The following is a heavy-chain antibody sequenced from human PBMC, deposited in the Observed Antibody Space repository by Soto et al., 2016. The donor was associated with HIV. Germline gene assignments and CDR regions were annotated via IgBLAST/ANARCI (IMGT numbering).Heavy chain of an antibody. Sequence: VQLVESGGGVVQPGRSLRLSCAASGFTFSGYAMHWVRQAPGKGLEWVAVISYDGSNKYYADSVKGRFTISRDNSKNTLYLQMNSLRAEDTAVYYCARGDATQGVDYVGPGNPGHRLL. J-gene: IGHJ4*02. CDR3: ARGDATQGVDY. CDR2: ISYDGSNK. V-gene: IGHV3-30*04. CDR1: GFTFSGYA.